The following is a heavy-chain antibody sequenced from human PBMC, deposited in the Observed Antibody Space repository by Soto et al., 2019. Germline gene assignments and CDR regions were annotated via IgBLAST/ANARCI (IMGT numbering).Heavy chain of an antibody. CDR1: GYTFTSYA. CDR3: ARAGVVAGTVTNWFDP. Sequence: ASVKVSCKASGYTFTSYAMHWVRQAPGQRLEWMGWINAGNGNTKYSQKFQGRVTITRDTSASTAYMELSSLRSEDTAVYYCARAGVVAGTVTNWFDPWGQGTLVTVSS. V-gene: IGHV1-3*01. CDR2: INAGNGNT. D-gene: IGHD2-21*01. J-gene: IGHJ5*02.